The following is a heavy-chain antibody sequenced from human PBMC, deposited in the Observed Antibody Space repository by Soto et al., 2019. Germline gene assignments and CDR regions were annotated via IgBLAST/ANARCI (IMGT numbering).Heavy chain of an antibody. V-gene: IGHV1-46*01. J-gene: IGHJ6*02. CDR2: INPSGGST. D-gene: IGHD2-15*01. CDR3: ARDVDIVVVVAATRNYYYYGMDV. CDR1: GYTFTRYY. Sequence: ASVKVSCQASGYTFTRYYMHWVRQAPGQRLERKGIINPSGGSTSYAQKFQGRVTMTRDTSTSTVYMELSSLRSEDTAVYYCARDVDIVVVVAATRNYYYYGMDVWGQGTTVTVSS.